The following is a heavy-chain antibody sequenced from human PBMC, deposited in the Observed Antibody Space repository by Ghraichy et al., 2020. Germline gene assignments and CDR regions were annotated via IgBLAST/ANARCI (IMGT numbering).Heavy chain of an antibody. CDR2: INHSGNT. CDR1: GGSFSGYY. J-gene: IGHJ4*02. D-gene: IGHD3-22*01. V-gene: IGHV4-34*01. CDR3: ARSPGVITNSF. Sequence: SETLSRTCAVYGGSFSGYYWSWIRQPPGKGLEWIGEINHSGNTNYNPSLKSRVTISVDTSKNQFSLKLSSVTAADTAVYYCARSPGVITNSFWGQGTLVTVSS.